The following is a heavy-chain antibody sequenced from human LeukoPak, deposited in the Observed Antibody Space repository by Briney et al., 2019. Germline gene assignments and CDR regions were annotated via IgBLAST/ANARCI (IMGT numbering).Heavy chain of an antibody. Sequence: GGSLRLSCAASGFTFSSYAMGWVRQAPGKGLERGSTISGAGGSTYYADSVKGRFTISRDNSKNTLYLQMNSVRAEDTAVYYCAKRSGGNSGPFDYWGQGTLVTVSS. CDR3: AKRSGGNSGPFDY. D-gene: IGHD4-23*01. CDR1: GFTFSSYA. CDR2: ISGAGGST. J-gene: IGHJ4*02. V-gene: IGHV3-23*01.